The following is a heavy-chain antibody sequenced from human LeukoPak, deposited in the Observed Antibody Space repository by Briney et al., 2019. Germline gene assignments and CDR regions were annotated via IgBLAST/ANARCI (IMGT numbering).Heavy chain of an antibody. CDR3: AREFRTTTWSFDAFDL. D-gene: IGHD1/OR15-1a*01. J-gene: IGHJ3*01. CDR1: GYTXTDYY. V-gene: IGHV1-2*02. Sequence: ASVKVSCKASGYTXTDYYMHGVRQAPGQGLDWVAWINPTSGATNYAQKFQGRVTMTRDTSNNTSYMELSRLRSDDTAVYYSAREFRTTTWSFDAFDLWGQGTMVTVSS. CDR2: INPTSGAT.